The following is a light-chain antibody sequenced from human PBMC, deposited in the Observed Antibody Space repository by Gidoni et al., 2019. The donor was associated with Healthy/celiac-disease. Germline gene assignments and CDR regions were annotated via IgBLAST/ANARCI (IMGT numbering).Light chain of an antibody. CDR3: QQYNSYSYT. J-gene: IGKJ2*01. CDR1: QSISSW. V-gene: IGKV1-5*03. CDR2: KAS. Sequence: DIQMTQSPSTLSASVGDRVHITCRASQSISSWLAWYQQKPGKAPKLLIYKASSLERRVPSRFSGSGSGTEFTLTISSLQPDDFATYYCQQYNSYSYTFGQGTKLEIK.